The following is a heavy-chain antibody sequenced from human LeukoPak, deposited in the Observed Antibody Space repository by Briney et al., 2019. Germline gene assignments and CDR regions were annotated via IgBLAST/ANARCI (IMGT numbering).Heavy chain of an antibody. D-gene: IGHD3-22*01. Sequence: SVKVSCKASGGTFSSYALSWVRQAPGQGLEWMGGIIPIFGTANYAQKFQGRVTITADESTSTAYMEMSSLRSEDTAVYYCARERGKDSSPFYYYYYMDVWGKGTTVTVSS. J-gene: IGHJ6*03. CDR3: ARERGKDSSPFYYYYYMDV. V-gene: IGHV1-69*13. CDR1: GGTFSSYA. CDR2: IIPIFGTA.